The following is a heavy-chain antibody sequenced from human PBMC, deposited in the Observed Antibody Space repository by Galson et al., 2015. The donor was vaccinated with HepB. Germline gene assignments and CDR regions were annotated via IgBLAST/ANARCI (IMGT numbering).Heavy chain of an antibody. Sequence: SLRLSCAASGFTFSNAWMSWVRQAPGKGLEWVGRIKSKTDGGTTDYAAPVKGRFTISRDDSKNTLYLQMNSLKTEDTAVYYCTAMYITIFGVVTDYWGQGTLVTVSS. CDR1: GFTFSNAW. J-gene: IGHJ4*02. D-gene: IGHD3-3*01. CDR3: TAMYITIFGVVTDY. CDR2: IKSKTDGGTT. V-gene: IGHV3-15*01.